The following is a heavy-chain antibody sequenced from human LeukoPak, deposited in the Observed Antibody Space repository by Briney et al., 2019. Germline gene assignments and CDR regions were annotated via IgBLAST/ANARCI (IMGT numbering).Heavy chain of an antibody. CDR1: GFTFNDYG. Sequence: WPGGSLTLSCAASGFTFNDYGMTWVRQAPGKGVEWVSGLNWNGDITRYADSVKGRFTISRDNAKNSVYLQMDSLSAEDTAFYYCARGYGAGNYRRPFYGMDVWGQGTTVTVSS. CDR2: LNWNGDIT. CDR3: ARGYGAGNYRRPFYGMDV. J-gene: IGHJ6*02. V-gene: IGHV3-20*04. D-gene: IGHD3-10*01.